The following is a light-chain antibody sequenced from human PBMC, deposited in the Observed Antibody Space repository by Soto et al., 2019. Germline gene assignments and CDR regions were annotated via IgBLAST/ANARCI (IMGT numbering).Light chain of an antibody. V-gene: IGKV1-27*01. CDR2: AAS. CDR1: QAISNY. CDR3: QTYNSAPFT. J-gene: IGKJ3*01. Sequence: DIQMTQSPSSLSTSVGDRVTITCRASQAISNYLAWYQQKPGKVPKLLIYAASTLQSGVLSRFSGSVSGTDFTLTINSLQPEDVATYYCQTYNSAPFTFGPGTKVDI.